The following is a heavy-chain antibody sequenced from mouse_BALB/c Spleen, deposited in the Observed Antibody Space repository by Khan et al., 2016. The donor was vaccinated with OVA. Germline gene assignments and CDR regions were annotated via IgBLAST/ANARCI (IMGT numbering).Heavy chain of an antibody. CDR2: IWSDGRT. D-gene: IGHD2-1*01. V-gene: IGHV2-6-1*01. Sequence: QVQLKESGPGLVAPSQSLSITCTISGFSLTSYGVHWVRQPPGKGLEWLVVIWSDGRTTYNSALKSRLSISKDNFKSQVFLKMNNLQADDTAMYYCAGHGYYDSYGPYFDVWGAGTTVTVSS. CDR3: AGHGYYDSYGPYFDV. J-gene: IGHJ1*01. CDR1: GFSLTSYG.